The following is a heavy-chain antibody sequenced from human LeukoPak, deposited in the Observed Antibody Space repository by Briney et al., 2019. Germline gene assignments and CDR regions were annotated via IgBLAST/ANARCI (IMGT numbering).Heavy chain of an antibody. J-gene: IGHJ3*02. Sequence: GGSLRLSCAASGFTFSSYAMSWVRQAPGKGLEWVSANSGSGGNTYYADSVKGRFTISRDNSKNTLYLQMNSLRAEDTAVYYCAKSQFIVVVVAAGGVGAFDIWGQGTMVTVSS. CDR1: GFTFSSYA. V-gene: IGHV3-23*01. CDR3: AKSQFIVVVVAAGGVGAFDI. D-gene: IGHD2-15*01. CDR2: NSGSGGNT.